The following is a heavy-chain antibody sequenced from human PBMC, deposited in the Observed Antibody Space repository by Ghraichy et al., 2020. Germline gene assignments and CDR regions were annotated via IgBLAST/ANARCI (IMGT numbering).Heavy chain of an antibody. CDR2: ISAYNGNT. J-gene: IGHJ4*02. Sequence: ASVKVSCKASGYTFTSYGISWVRQAPGQGLEWMGWISAYNGNTNYAQKLQGRVTMTTDTSTSTAYMELRSLRSDDTVVYYCARDHPSGDPLNPFDYWGQGTLVTVSS. CDR1: GYTFTSYG. V-gene: IGHV1-18*01. CDR3: ARDHPSGDPLNPFDY. D-gene: IGHD7-27*01.